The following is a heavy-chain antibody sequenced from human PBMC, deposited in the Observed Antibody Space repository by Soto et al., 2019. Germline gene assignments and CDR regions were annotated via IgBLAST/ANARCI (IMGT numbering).Heavy chain of an antibody. V-gene: IGHV3-30-3*01. CDR1: GFTFNRHP. J-gene: IGHJ4*02. CDR3: ARASGHIYATLHGPFDH. Sequence: QVQLVKSRGGVVQPGRSLRLSCAASGFTFNRHPLHWVRQAPGKGLEWVAVISHDGNNKYYADSVKGRFTISRDNSMNMLYLQMHGLRTEDTAIFYCARASGHIYATLHGPFDHWGQGAQVTVSS. CDR2: ISHDGNNK. D-gene: IGHD2-8*01.